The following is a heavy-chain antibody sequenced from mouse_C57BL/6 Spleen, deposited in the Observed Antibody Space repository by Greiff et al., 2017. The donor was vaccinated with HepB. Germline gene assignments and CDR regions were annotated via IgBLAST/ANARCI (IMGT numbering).Heavy chain of an antibody. CDR1: GYTFTDYN. CDR2: INPNNGGT. Sequence: EVKLQQSGPELVKPGASVKIPCKASGYTFTDYNMDWVNQSHGKSLEWIGDINPNNGGTNYNQKFKGKATLTVDKSSSTAYMELRSLTSEDTAVYYCARERHYGSSSFAYWGQGTLVTVSA. V-gene: IGHV1-18*01. CDR3: ARERHYGSSSFAY. D-gene: IGHD1-1*01. J-gene: IGHJ3*01.